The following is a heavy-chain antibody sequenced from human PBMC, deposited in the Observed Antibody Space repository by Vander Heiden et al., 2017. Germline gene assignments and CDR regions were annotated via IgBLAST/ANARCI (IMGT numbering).Heavy chain of an antibody. J-gene: IGHJ4*02. CDR3: ARRTYAVAEGP. V-gene: IGHV4-39*01. D-gene: IGHD6-19*01. CDR1: GGSISSSSYY. Sequence: QLQLQESGPGLVKPSETLSLTCTVSGGSISSSSYYWGWIRQPPGKGLEWIGSIYYSGSTDDNPALKSRVTIAVDTAKNQFSMKLRSVTAADTAVYYGARRTYAVAEGPWGQGTLVTVSS. CDR2: IYYSGST.